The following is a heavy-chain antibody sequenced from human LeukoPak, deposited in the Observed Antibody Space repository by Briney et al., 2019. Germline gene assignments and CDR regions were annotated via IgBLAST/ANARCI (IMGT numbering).Heavy chain of an antibody. D-gene: IGHD1-14*01. V-gene: IGHV1-69*13. CDR3: ARGATHNLDS. J-gene: IGHJ4*02. Sequence: SVKVSFTASGGTFSSYAIRWVRQAPGQGLEWMGGIIPIFGTANYAQKFQGRVTITADESTSTAYMELSSLRSEDTAVYYCARGATHNLDSCGERDLVTVSS. CDR1: GGTFSSYA. CDR2: IIPIFGTA.